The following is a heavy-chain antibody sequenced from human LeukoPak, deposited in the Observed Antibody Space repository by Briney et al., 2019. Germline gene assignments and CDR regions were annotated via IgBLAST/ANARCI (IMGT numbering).Heavy chain of an antibody. V-gene: IGHV4-31*03. CDR3: ARGPLHYDSSGYFPYYYYYYMDV. J-gene: IGHJ6*03. Sequence: SQTLSLTCTVSGGSISSGGYYWSWIRQHPGKGLEWIGYIYYSGSTYYNPSLKSRVTISVDTSKNQFSLKLSSVTAADTAVCYCARGPLHYDSSGYFPYYYYYYMDVWGKGTTVTVSS. D-gene: IGHD3-22*01. CDR1: GGSISSGGYY. CDR2: IYYSGST.